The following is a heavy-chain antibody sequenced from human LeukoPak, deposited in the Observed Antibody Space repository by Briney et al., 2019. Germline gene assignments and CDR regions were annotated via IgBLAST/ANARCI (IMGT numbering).Heavy chain of an antibody. D-gene: IGHD3-3*01. J-gene: IGHJ4*02. CDR1: GYTFTGYY. CDR3: ARVQEAITIFGVVDY. Sequence: GASVKVSCKASGYTFTGYYMHWVRQAPGQGLEWMGWINPNSGGTNYAQKFRGRVTMTRDTSISTAYMEPSRLRSDDTAVYYCARVQEAITIFGVVDYWGQGTLVTVSS. CDR2: INPNSGGT. V-gene: IGHV1-2*02.